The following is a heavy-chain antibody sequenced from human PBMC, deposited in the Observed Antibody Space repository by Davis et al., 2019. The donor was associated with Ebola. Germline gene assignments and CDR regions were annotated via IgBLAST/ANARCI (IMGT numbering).Heavy chain of an antibody. D-gene: IGHD5-18*01. V-gene: IGHV3-53*04. CDR1: GFTVSSNY. CDR3: ARYGYSYGYGY. CDR2: IYSGGST. J-gene: IGHJ4*02. Sequence: GGSLRLSCAASGFTVSSNYMSWVRQAPGKGLEWVSVIYSGGSTYYADSVKGRFTISRHNSKHTLYLQMNSLRAEDTAVYYCARYGYSYGYGYWGPGTLVTVSS.